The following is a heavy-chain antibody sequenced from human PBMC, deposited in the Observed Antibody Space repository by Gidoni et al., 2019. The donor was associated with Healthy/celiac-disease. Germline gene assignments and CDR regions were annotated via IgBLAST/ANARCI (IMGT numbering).Heavy chain of an antibody. CDR1: GFSLSNARMG. V-gene: IGHV2-26*01. CDR2: IFSNDEK. CDR3: ARSRSPGTTRPYYYYGMDV. J-gene: IGHJ6*02. D-gene: IGHD1-1*01. Sequence: QVTLKESGPVLVKPTETLTLTCTASGFSLSNARMGVSWIRQPPGKALEWLAHIFSNDEKSYSTSLKSRLTISKDTSKSQVVLTMTNRDPVDTATYYCARSRSPGTTRPYYYYGMDVWGQGTTVTVSS.